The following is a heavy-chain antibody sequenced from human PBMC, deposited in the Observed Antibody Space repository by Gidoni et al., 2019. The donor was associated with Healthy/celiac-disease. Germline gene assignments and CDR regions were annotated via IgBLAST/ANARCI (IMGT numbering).Heavy chain of an antibody. Sequence: EVQLVESGGGLVKHGGSLRLSCAASGFIFSSYSMNWVRQAPGKGLEWVSSISSSSSYIYYADSVKGRFTISRDNAKNSLYLQMNSLRAEDTAVYYCARDSYDFWSGYFLGDAFDIWGQGTMVTVSS. CDR3: ARDSYDFWSGYFLGDAFDI. CDR1: GFIFSSYS. V-gene: IGHV3-21*01. J-gene: IGHJ3*02. CDR2: ISSSSSYI. D-gene: IGHD3-3*01.